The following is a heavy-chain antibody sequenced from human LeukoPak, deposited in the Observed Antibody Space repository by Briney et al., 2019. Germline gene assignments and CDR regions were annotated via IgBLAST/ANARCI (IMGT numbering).Heavy chain of an antibody. D-gene: IGHD2-2*01. CDR3: ARYIVVVPAAMASYYYYYGMDV. J-gene: IGHJ6*02. CDR1: GGSVSSGSYY. V-gene: IGHV4-61*01. CDR2: IYYSERT. Sequence: PSETLSLTCTVSGGSVSSGSYYWSWIRQPPGKGLEWIGYIYYSERTNYYPSLKSRGTISVDTSKNQFSLKLSSVTAADTAVYYCARYIVVVPAAMASYYYYYGMDVWGQGTTVTVSS.